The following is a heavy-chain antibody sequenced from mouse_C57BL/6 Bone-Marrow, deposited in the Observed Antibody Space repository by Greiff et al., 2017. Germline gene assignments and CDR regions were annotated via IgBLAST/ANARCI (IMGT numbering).Heavy chain of an antibody. J-gene: IGHJ1*03. D-gene: IGHD2-3*01. Sequence: QQSCKASGYTFTSYWMHWVKQRPGRGLEWIGRIDPNSGGTKYNEKFKSKATLTVDKPSSTAYMQLSSLTSEDSAVYYCARYDGSYWYFDVWGTGTTVTVSS. CDR2: IDPNSGGT. CDR1: GYTFTSYW. V-gene: IGHV1-72*01. CDR3: ARYDGSYWYFDV.